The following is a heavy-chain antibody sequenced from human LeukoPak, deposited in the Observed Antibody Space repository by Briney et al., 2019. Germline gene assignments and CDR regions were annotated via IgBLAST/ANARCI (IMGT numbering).Heavy chain of an antibody. CDR2: INPNSGAK. J-gene: IGHJ4*02. D-gene: IGHD5-12*01. CDR1: GDTFTGYY. V-gene: IGHV1-2*02. Sequence: ASAKVSSKAAGDTFTGYYMNWGRRAPGQQGGWMGWINPNSGAKTYAQKFLGGVTTTWATSISTAYMELSRLTSDDTVVYFCARATHRGYSDYDFDYWGQGTLVTVSS. CDR3: ARATHRGYSDYDFDY.